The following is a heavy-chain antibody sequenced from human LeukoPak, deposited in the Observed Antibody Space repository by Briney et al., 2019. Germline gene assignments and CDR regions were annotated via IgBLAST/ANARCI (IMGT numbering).Heavy chain of an antibody. Sequence: KPSETLSLTCAVYGGSFSGYYWSWIRQPPGKGLEWIREINHSGSTNYNPSLKSRVTISVDTSKNQFSLKLSSVTAADTAVYYCARGPRGDDYDSSGYYYLHFDYWGQGTLVTVSS. CDR3: ARGPRGDDYDSSGYYYLHFDY. CDR1: GGSFSGYY. J-gene: IGHJ4*02. CDR2: INHSGST. D-gene: IGHD3-22*01. V-gene: IGHV4-34*01.